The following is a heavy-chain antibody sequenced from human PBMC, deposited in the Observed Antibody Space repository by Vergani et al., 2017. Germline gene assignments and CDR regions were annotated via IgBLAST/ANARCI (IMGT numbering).Heavy chain of an antibody. V-gene: IGHV3-7*03. CDR1: GFTFSSYW. Sequence: EVQLVESGGGLVQPGGSLRLSCAASGFTFSSYWMSWVRQAPGKGLEWVANIKQDGSEKYYVDSVKGRFTISRDNAKNSLYLQMNSLRAEDTAVYYCAKGVNVDTPSDGPWGQGTLVTVSS. CDR2: IKQDGSEK. D-gene: IGHD5-18*01. CDR3: AKGVNVDTPSDGP. J-gene: IGHJ5*02.